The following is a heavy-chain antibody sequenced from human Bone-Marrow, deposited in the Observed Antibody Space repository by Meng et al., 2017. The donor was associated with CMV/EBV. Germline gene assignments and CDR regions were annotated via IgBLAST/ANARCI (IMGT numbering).Heavy chain of an antibody. CDR2: ISSSSSFT. J-gene: IGHJ5*02. D-gene: IGHD1-7*01. CDR3: ARVSGTLKGWFDP. CDR1: GFNFRDYY. Sequence: ASGFNFRDYYMNWIRQAPGKGLEWVSFISSSSSFTNYVDSVKGRFTISRDNAKNSLYLQMNSLRAEDTAVYYCARVSGTLKGWFDPWGQGTLVTVSS. V-gene: IGHV3-11*06.